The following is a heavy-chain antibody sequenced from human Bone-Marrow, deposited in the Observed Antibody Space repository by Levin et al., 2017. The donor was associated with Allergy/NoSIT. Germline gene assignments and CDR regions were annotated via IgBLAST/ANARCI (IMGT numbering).Heavy chain of an antibody. V-gene: IGHV3-7*01. Sequence: PTGGSLRLSCAASGFMLSTFWMDWVRQAPGKGLEWVADIKQDGSEKYHVNSVKGRFTISRDNAKNTLYLQMNSLRAEDTAVYYCLRGGTWYPDYWGQGTLVTVSS. CDR1: GFMLSTFW. CDR3: LRGGTWYPDY. D-gene: IGHD6-13*01. CDR2: IKQDGSEK. J-gene: IGHJ4*02.